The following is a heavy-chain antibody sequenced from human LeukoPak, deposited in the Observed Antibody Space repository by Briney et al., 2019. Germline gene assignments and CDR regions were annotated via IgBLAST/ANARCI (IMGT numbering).Heavy chain of an antibody. J-gene: IGHJ6*02. D-gene: IGHD1-26*01. CDR2: ISSAGNYV. Sequence: GGSLRLSCAASGFTLSSYSMNWVRQAPGKGLEWVSSISSAGNYVYYADSVKGRFTISRDNAKSSLFLQMDSLRGEDTAVYYCARWANSGSYKLFYGVDVWGQGTTVTVS. CDR3: ARWANSGSYKLFYGVDV. CDR1: GFTLSSYS. V-gene: IGHV3-21*01.